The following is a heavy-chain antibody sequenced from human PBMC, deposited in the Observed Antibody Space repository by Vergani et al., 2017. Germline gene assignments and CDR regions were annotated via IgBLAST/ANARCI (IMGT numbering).Heavy chain of an antibody. J-gene: IGHJ6*02. Sequence: EVQLVQSGAEVKKPGESLKISCKGSGYSFTSYWIGWVRQMPGKGLEWMGIIYPGDSDTRYSPSFQGQVTISADKSISTAYLQWSSLKASDTAMYYCAKDNRTPYYDILTGYYRHYYYGMDVWGQGTTVTVSS. CDR3: AKDNRTPYYDILTGYYRHYYYGMDV. CDR2: IYPGDSDT. V-gene: IGHV5-51*01. D-gene: IGHD3-9*01. CDR1: GYSFTSYW.